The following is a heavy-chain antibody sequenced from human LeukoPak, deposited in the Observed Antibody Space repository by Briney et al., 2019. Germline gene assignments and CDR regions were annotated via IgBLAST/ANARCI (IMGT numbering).Heavy chain of an antibody. J-gene: IGHJ4*02. CDR1: GYTFTGYY. Sequence: GASVKVSCKASGYTFTGYYMYWVRQAPGQGLEWMGWINPNSGGTNYAQKFQGRVTMTRDTSISTAYMELSRLRSDDTAVYYCARGGSGSYYYYFDYWGQGTLVTVSS. V-gene: IGHV1-2*02. CDR3: ARGGSGSYYYYFDY. CDR2: INPNSGGT. D-gene: IGHD1-26*01.